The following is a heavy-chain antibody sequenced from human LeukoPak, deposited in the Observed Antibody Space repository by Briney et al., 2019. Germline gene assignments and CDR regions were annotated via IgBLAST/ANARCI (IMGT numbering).Heavy chain of an antibody. Sequence: GSLRLSCAASGFSFSSYAMSWVRQAPGRGLEWVSTISGRGDSTYYADPVKGRFTISRDNFKNTLYLQMNSLRAEDTAVYYCAKKSDPYYYDSSSDYWGQGTLVTVSS. CDR1: GFSFSSYA. CDR3: AKKSDPYYYDSSSDY. CDR2: ISGRGDST. V-gene: IGHV3-23*01. D-gene: IGHD3-22*01. J-gene: IGHJ4*02.